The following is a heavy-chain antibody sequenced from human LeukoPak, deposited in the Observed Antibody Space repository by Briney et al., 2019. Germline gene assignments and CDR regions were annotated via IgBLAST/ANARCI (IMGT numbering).Heavy chain of an antibody. D-gene: IGHD3-22*01. CDR2: ISYDGSNK. Sequence: GRSLRLSCAASGFTFSSYAMHWVRQAPGKGLEWVAVISYDGSNKYYADSVKGRFTISRDNSKNTLYLQMNSLRAEDTAVYYCARDRVVYYDSSGYYYGDAFDIWGQGTMVTVSS. V-gene: IGHV3-30*04. CDR1: GFTFSSYA. J-gene: IGHJ3*02. CDR3: ARDRVVYYDSSGYYYGDAFDI.